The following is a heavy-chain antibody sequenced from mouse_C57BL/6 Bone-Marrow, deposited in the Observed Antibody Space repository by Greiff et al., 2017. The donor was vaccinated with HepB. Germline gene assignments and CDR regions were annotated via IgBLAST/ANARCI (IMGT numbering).Heavy chain of an antibody. CDR3: ARNYGSPWYFDV. D-gene: IGHD1-1*01. Sequence: VQLQQPGAELVKPGASVKLSCKASGYTFTSYWMHWVKQRPGQGLEWIGMIHPNSGSTNYNEKFKSKATLTVDKSSSTAYMQLSSLTSEDSAVYYCARNYGSPWYFDVWGTGTTVTVSS. CDR1: GYTFTSYW. V-gene: IGHV1-64*01. J-gene: IGHJ1*03. CDR2: IHPNSGST.